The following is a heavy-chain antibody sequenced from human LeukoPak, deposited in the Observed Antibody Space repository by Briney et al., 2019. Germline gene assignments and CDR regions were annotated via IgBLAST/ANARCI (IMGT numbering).Heavy chain of an antibody. V-gene: IGHV1-69*01. CDR1: GGTLNSFA. J-gene: IGHJ6*02. CDR3: ASRYCSDGRCDSSYYYYYGMDV. Sequence: SVKVSCKASGGTLNSFAISWVRQVPGQGLEWMGGIIPIFGTANFAQKFQGGVTITADESTNTAYMELSSLRSEDTAVYYCASRYCSDGRCDSSYYYYYGMDVWGQGTTVTVSS. CDR2: IIPIFGTA. D-gene: IGHD2-15*01.